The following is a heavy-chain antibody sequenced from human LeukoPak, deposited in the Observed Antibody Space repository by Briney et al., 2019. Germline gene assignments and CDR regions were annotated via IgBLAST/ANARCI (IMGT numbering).Heavy chain of an antibody. CDR1: GDSVSSNRAA. J-gene: IGHJ4*02. Sequence: SQTLSLTCDISGDSVSSNRAAWNWIRQSPSRGLEWLGRTYYNSIWYRDFALSVKSRITINPDTYKNQVSLQLNSVTPKDTAVYFCEANYYETSDYYSVFDYWGQGILVTVSS. CDR3: EANYYETSDYYSVFDY. V-gene: IGHV6-1*01. CDR2: TYYNSIWYR. D-gene: IGHD3-22*01.